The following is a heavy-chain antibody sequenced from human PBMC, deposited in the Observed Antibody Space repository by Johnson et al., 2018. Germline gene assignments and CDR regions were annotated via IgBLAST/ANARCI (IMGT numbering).Heavy chain of an antibody. V-gene: IGHV3-49*03. D-gene: IGHD1-26*01. CDR2: IGSRAFGATT. Sequence: VQLVESGGGLVQPGRSLRLSCSASGFTFGDYAMSWFRQAPGKGLEWVGVIGSRAFGATTEYAASVKGRFTISREDSKSIGYLQMNSLKTEDTSVDHWKSGRTSAFDIGGQGTMVTVSS. CDR1: GFTFGDYA. CDR3: KSGRTSAFDI. J-gene: IGHJ3*02.